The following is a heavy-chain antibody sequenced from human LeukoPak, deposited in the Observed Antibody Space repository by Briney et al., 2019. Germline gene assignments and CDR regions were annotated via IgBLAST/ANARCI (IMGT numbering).Heavy chain of an antibody. Sequence: ASVKVSCKASGYTFTGDYMHWVRQAPGQGLEWMGWINPNSGGTNYAQKFQGRVTMTRDTSISTAYMELSRLRSDDTAVYYCARELLYSSSWQTDYWGQGTLVTVSS. CDR1: GYTFTGDY. J-gene: IGHJ4*02. CDR2: INPNSGGT. D-gene: IGHD6-13*01. V-gene: IGHV1-2*02. CDR3: ARELLYSSSWQTDY.